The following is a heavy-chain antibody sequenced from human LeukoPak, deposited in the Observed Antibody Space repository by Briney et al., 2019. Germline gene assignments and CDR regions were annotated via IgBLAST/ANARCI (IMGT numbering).Heavy chain of an antibody. Sequence: GGSLRLSCAASGFTFRNYGMGWVRQVPGKGLEWVSFIYSGGSTYYADSVKGRFTISRDSSKNILHLQMNSLRAEDTAVYYCAELGITMIGGVWGKGTTVTISS. J-gene: IGHJ6*04. CDR3: AELGITMIGGV. CDR1: GFTFRNYG. CDR2: IYSGGST. V-gene: IGHV3-66*01. D-gene: IGHD3-10*02.